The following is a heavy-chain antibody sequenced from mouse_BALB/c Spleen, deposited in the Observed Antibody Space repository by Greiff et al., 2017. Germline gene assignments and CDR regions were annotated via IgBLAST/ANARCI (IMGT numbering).Heavy chain of an antibody. D-gene: IGHD1-1*01. J-gene: IGHJ3*01. Sequence: GQGVESGGGLVKPGGSLKLSCAASGFTFSSYAMSWVRQTPEKRLEWVASISSGGSTYYPDSVKGRFTISRDNARNILYLQMSSLRSEDTAMYYCAREGLYYGSSYSSFAYWGQGTLVTVSA. V-gene: IGHV5-6-5*01. CDR3: AREGLYYGSSYSSFAY. CDR2: ISSGGST. CDR1: GFTFSSYA.